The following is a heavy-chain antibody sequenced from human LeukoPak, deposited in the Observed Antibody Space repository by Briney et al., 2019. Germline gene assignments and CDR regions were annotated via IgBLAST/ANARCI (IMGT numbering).Heavy chain of an antibody. D-gene: IGHD3-22*01. CDR3: ARVLYDSSGYSH. CDR2: INHSGST. CDR1: GGSFSGYY. J-gene: IGHJ4*02. V-gene: IGHV4-34*01. Sequence: SETLSLTCAVYGGSFSGYYWSWIRQPPGKGLEWIGEINHSGSTNYNPSLKSRVTISVDTSKNQFSLKLSSVTAADTAVYYCARVLYDSSGYSHWGQGTLVTVSS.